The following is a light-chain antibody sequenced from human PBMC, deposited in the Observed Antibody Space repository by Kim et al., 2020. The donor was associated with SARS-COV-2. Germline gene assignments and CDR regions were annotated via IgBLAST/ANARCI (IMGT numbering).Light chain of an antibody. CDR3: QKYNRLPLT. Sequence: ASGGDSVSITGRASQDISNYLAWYQQKPGKVPKLLISTASALQSGVPSRFSGRRSGTDFTLTITSLQPEDVGTYYCQKYNRLPLTFGGGTKVDIK. V-gene: IGKV1-27*01. CDR1: QDISNY. CDR2: TAS. J-gene: IGKJ4*01.